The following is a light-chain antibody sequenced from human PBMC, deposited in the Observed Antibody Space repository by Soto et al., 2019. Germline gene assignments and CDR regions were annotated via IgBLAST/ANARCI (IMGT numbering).Light chain of an antibody. CDR1: SSNIGGNS. Sequence: QSVLTQPPSVSAAPGQRVTISCSGSSSNIGGNSVSWYQQLPGTAANLLIYDDDKRPSGIPDRCSGAKSGTSATLGITGFQTGDEADYYCGSWDSSLSAYVFGTGTKVTVL. J-gene: IGLJ1*01. V-gene: IGLV1-51*01. CDR2: DDD. CDR3: GSWDSSLSAYV.